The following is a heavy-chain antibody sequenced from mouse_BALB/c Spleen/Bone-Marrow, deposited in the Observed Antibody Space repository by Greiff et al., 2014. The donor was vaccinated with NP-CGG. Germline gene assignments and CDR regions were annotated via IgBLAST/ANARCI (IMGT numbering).Heavy chain of an antibody. J-gene: IGHJ2*01. CDR2: IHPNSGNT. Sequence: QVQLQQSGSVLVRPGASVKLSCKASGYTFTNSWIHWAKQRPGQGLEWIGEIHPNSGNTNYNEKFKGKATLTVDTSSSTAYMHLNSLTSEDCAVYCGARHHRFAYYFDYWGQGTTLTVSS. V-gene: IGHV1S130*01. CDR3: ARHHRFAYYFDY. CDR1: GYTFTNSW.